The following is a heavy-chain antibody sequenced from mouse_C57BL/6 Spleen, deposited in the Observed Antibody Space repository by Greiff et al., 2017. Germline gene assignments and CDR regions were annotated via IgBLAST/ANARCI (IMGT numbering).Heavy chain of an antibody. CDR3: ARDDYDAGFAY. J-gene: IGHJ3*01. Sequence: SGPVLVKPGASVKMSCKASGYTFTDYYMNWVKQSHGKSLEWIGVINPYNGGTSYNQKFKGKATLTVDKSSSTAYMELNSLTSEDSAVYYGARDDYDAGFAYWGQGTLVTVSA. CDR1: GYTFTDYY. D-gene: IGHD2-4*01. V-gene: IGHV1-19*01. CDR2: INPYNGGT.